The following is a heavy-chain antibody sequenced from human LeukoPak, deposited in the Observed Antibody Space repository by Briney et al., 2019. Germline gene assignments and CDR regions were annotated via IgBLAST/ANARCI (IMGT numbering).Heavy chain of an antibody. Sequence: GGSLRLSCAASGFTFSTYTMSWVRQAPGKGLEWVSAISGIGGNTYYADSVKGRFTISRDNSKNTLYLQMNSLRAEDTAVYYCVRLRLGELSLYYFDYWGQGTLVTVSS. CDR1: GFTFSTYT. CDR2: ISGIGGNT. V-gene: IGHV3-23*01. J-gene: IGHJ4*02. D-gene: IGHD3-16*02. CDR3: VRLRLGELSLYYFDY.